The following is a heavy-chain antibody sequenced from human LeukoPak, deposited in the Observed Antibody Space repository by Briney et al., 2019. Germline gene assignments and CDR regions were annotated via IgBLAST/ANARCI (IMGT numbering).Heavy chain of an antibody. J-gene: IGHJ4*02. CDR1: RFNIGSLG. D-gene: IGHD2-2*01. CDR2: IDQDGSVK. V-gene: IGHV3-7*01. CDR3: ARNPAKVFPAVY. Sequence: PGGSLRLSCEATRFNIGSLGGFAMSWVRQAPGKGLEWVANIDQDGSVKYYLDSVKGRFTISRDNAKNSLSLQMNNLRAEDTAVYYCARNPAKVFPAVYWGQGTLVTVSS.